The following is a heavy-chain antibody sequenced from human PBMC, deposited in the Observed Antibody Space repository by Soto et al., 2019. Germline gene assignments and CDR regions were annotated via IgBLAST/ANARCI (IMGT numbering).Heavy chain of an antibody. Sequence: EVQLVESGGGLVQPGGSLRLSCAGSGFTFSNYWMHWVRQAPGKGLEWVSRIDHRGPTDYADSVRGRFTISRDNAENTLYLQMNSLRPEDTAVYYCVRDSHGDYWGQGTLVTVSS. V-gene: IGHV3-74*01. CDR3: VRDSHGDY. J-gene: IGHJ4*02. CDR1: GFTFSNYW. CDR2: IDHRGPT.